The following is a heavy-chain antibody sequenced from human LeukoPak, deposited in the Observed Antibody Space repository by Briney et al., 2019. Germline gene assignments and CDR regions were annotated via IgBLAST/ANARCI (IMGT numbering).Heavy chain of an antibody. CDR2: ISSSSGYI. J-gene: IGHJ4*02. CDR3: AREKDQYYYESNHRVFDY. V-gene: IGHV3-21*01. CDR1: GFTFSSYT. D-gene: IGHD3-22*01. Sequence: PGGSLRLSCAASGFTFSSYTMNWVRQAPGKGLEWVSSISSSSGYIYYADSMEGRFTISRDNAKNSLYLQMNSLRAEDTAVYYCAREKDQYYYESNHRVFDYWGQGTLVTVSS.